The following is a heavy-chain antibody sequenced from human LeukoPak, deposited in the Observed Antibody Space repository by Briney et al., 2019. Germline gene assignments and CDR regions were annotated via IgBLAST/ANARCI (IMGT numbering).Heavy chain of an antibody. J-gene: IGHJ4*02. CDR2: IWSDGGNK. D-gene: IGHD5-18*01. Sequence: PGGSRRLSCAASGFPFSSYGMHWVRQARGKGLEWVAVIWSDGGNKVCGDSVKGRCTISRDNSTHTLFHQMTTLRAEDTAVYYCAREGPGAGYSYGWGQGTLVTVSS. CDR1: GFPFSSYG. CDR3: AREGPGAGYSYG. V-gene: IGHV3-33*02.